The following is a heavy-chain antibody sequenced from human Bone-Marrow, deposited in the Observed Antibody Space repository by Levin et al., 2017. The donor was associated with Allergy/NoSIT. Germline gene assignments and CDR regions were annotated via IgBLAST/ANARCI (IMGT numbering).Heavy chain of an antibody. D-gene: IGHD6-6*01. J-gene: IGHJ5*02. CDR3: ARTKYASSSDWFDP. CDR1: GYTFTDYH. Sequence: GESLKISCKASGYTFTDYHLHWVRQAPGRAPEWMAGINPAGGATSYAQKFQGRVTMTSDRFTRSVYMELGSLRAEDTAVYYCARTKYASSSDWFDPWGQGTLVTVSS. CDR2: INPAGGAT. V-gene: IGHV1-46*01.